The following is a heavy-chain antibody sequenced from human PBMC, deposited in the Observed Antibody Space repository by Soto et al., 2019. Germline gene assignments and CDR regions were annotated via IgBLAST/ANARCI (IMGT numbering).Heavy chain of an antibody. CDR3: ARYRYSGYDKYYFDY. V-gene: IGHV4-59*08. J-gene: IGHJ4*02. D-gene: IGHD5-12*01. CDR2: IYYSGST. Sequence: PSETLSLTCTVSGGSISSYYWSWIRQPPGKGLEWIGYIYYSGSTNYTPSLKSRVTISVDTSKNQFSLKLSSVTAADTAVYYCARYRYSGYDKYYFDYWGQGTLVTVSS. CDR1: GGSISSYY.